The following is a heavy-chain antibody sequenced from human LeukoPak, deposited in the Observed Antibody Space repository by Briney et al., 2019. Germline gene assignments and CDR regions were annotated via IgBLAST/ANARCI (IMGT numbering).Heavy chain of an antibody. V-gene: IGHV3-9*01. CDR2: ISWNSDII. Sequence: GGSLRLSCAASGFTFNDYAIHWVRQAPGKGLEWVSGISWNSDIIGYADSVKGRFTISRDNAKNSLFLQMNSLRVEDTALYYCAKASTRYYYYYMDVWGKGTTVSVSS. D-gene: IGHD1-1*01. J-gene: IGHJ6*03. CDR1: GFTFNDYA. CDR3: AKASTRYYYYYMDV.